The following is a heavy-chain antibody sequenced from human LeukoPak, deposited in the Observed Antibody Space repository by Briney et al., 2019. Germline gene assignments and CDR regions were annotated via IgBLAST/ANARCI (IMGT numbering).Heavy chain of an antibody. CDR3: ATGASKVTTDFANY. Sequence: GESLKISCKGSGYSFTNYWISWVRQMPGKGLEWMGRIDPRDSYTKYSPSFEGHVTISVDKSISSAFLQWNSLKASDTAIYCCATGASKVTTDFANYWGQGTQVAVSS. D-gene: IGHD4-17*01. CDR2: IDPRDSYT. V-gene: IGHV5-10-1*01. CDR1: GYSFTNYW. J-gene: IGHJ1*01.